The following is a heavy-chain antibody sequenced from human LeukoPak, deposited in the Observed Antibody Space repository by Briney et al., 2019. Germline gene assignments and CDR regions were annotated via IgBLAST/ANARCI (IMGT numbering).Heavy chain of an antibody. J-gene: IGHJ4*02. CDR2: ISYDGSNK. V-gene: IGHV3-30*04. Sequence: GGSLRLSCAASGFTFSSYAIHWVRQAPGKGLEWVAIISYDGSNKYYADSVKGRFTISRDNSKNTLYLQMNSLRPEDTAVYYCAKTSPPYFDWAPVDNWGQGTLVTVSS. D-gene: IGHD3-9*01. CDR1: GFTFSSYA. CDR3: AKTSPPYFDWAPVDN.